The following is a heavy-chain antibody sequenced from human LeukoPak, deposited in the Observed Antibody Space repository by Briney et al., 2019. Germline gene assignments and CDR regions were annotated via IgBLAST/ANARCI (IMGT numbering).Heavy chain of an antibody. CDR2: IHPHGIF. D-gene: IGHD5-24*01. CDR3: ARGRDRSKAGDH. CDR1: GGSGDDYY. Sequence: PSETLSLTCAVYGGSGDDYYCSWIRQPPGKGLEWVGEIHPHGIFYYNSSLMSRVTISIDTSKTQFSLRLTSVTATDTAFYYCARGRDRSKAGDHWGQGSLVTVSS. J-gene: IGHJ4*02. V-gene: IGHV4-34*01.